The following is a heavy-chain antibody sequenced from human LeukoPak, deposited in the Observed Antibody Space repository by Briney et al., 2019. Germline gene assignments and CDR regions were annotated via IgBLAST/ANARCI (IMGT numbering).Heavy chain of an antibody. CDR2: ISGSGGST. CDR3: AEDSNYDSLRYYYYYMDV. Sequence: GGSLRLSCAASGFTFSSYAMSWVRQAPGKGLDWVSAISGSGGSTYYADSVKGLFTFTRDNSKNTLYLQMNSLRAEDTAVYYCAEDSNYDSLRYYYYYMDVWGKGTTVTVSS. D-gene: IGHD3-3*01. V-gene: IGHV3-23*01. CDR1: GFTFSSYA. J-gene: IGHJ6*03.